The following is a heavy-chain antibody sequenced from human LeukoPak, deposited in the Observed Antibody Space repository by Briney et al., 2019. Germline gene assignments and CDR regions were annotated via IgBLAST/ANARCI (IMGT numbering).Heavy chain of an antibody. V-gene: IGHV4-59*01. Sequence: SETLSLTCTVSGHSISSKYWNWIRQPPGKGLEWIGYIHSSGNTNYNPSLKTRVTISIHTSKSQFSLKLSSVTAADTAKYYCARWSYGDYVRYFDYWGQGTLVTVSS. CDR2: IHSSGNT. D-gene: IGHD4-17*01. CDR1: GHSISSKY. J-gene: IGHJ4*02. CDR3: ARWSYGDYVRYFDY.